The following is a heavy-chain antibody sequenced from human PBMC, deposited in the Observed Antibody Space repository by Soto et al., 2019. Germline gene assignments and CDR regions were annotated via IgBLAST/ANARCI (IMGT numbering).Heavy chain of an antibody. J-gene: IGHJ3*02. D-gene: IGHD3-9*01. V-gene: IGHV3-48*03. CDR3: ARVGDILTNDAFDI. Sequence: GGSLRLSCAASGFTFSSYEMNWVRQAPGKGLEWVSYISSSGSTIYYADSVKGRFTISRDNAKNSLYLQMNSLRAEDTAVYYCARVGDILTNDAFDIWGQGTMVTVS. CDR1: GFTFSSYE. CDR2: ISSSGSTI.